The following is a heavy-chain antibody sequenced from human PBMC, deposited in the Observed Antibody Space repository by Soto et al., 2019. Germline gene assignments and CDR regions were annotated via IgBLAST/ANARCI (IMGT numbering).Heavy chain of an antibody. CDR2: INPNSGGT. CDR1: GYTFSGCY. Sequence: ASVQVSCKASGYTFSGCYMHWVRQAPGQGLEWMGWINPNSGGTKSAEKFQGRVTMTRDTSISTAYMELSRLTSDDTAVYYCASAAVTGTAGLDFWGQGTQVTVSS. CDR3: ASAAVTGTAGLDF. V-gene: IGHV1-2*02. J-gene: IGHJ4*02. D-gene: IGHD6-19*01.